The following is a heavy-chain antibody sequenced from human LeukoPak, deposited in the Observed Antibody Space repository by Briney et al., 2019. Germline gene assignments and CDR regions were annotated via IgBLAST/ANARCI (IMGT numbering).Heavy chain of an antibody. D-gene: IGHD4-17*01. CDR2: ISAYNYNI. Sequence: APVKVSCKASGYTFTNYAISRVRQAPGQGLEWMGWISAYNYNINYAQKLQGRVTMTTDTSTSTAYMELRSLRSDDTAVYYCARDLHGAHYFDYWGQGTLVTVSS. V-gene: IGHV1-18*01. CDR3: ARDLHGAHYFDY. J-gene: IGHJ4*02. CDR1: GYTFTNYA.